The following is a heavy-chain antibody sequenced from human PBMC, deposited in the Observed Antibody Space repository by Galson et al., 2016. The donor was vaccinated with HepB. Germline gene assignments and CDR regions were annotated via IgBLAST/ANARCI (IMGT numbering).Heavy chain of an antibody. D-gene: IGHD6-19*01. V-gene: IGHV3-33*01. J-gene: IGHJ4*02. CDR2: LWNDGSVT. CDR1: GFTFSGYG. CDR3: ARAGVGIAVAATASDY. Sequence: SLRLSCAASGFTFSGYGMPWVRQAPGKGLEWVAGLWNDGSVTYYADSVKGRFTISRDNSKNTLHLQMDTLRGEDTAVYYCARAGVGIAVAATASDYWGQGTLVTVSS.